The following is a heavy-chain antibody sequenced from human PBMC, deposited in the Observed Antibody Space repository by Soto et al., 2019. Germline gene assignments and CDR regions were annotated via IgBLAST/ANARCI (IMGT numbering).Heavy chain of an antibody. D-gene: IGHD5-12*01. CDR3: ARATGGNDSSGTYMDV. CDR1: GGTLSSYS. J-gene: IGHJ6*03. V-gene: IGHV1-69*08. CDR2: IITFVGKA. Sequence: QVQLVQSGPEVKKPGSSVKVSCKTSGGTLSSYSFIWVRQAPGQGLEWVGRIITFVGKANVAQRFQGRVTITADRSTAPAYMELRRLTSDDTAVYYCARATGGNDSSGTYMDVWGTGTTVTVSS.